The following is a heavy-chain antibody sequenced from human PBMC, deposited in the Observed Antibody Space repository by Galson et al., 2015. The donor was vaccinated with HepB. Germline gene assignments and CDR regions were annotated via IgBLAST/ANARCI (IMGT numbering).Heavy chain of an antibody. CDR2: IYPGDSDT. Sequence: QSGAEVKKPGESLKISCKGSGYSFTSYWIGWVRQMPGKGLEWMGIIYPGDSDTRYSPSFQGQVTISADKSISTAYLQWSSLKASDTAMYYCARSYYDSSGYYRDAFDIWGQGTMVTVSS. J-gene: IGHJ3*02. D-gene: IGHD3-22*01. CDR1: GYSFTSYW. CDR3: ARSYYDSSGYYRDAFDI. V-gene: IGHV5-51*01.